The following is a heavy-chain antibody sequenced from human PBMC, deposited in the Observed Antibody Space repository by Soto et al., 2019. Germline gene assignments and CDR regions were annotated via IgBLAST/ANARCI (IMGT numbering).Heavy chain of an antibody. Sequence: PGESLKISCKGSGYSFTSYWIGWVRQMPGKGLEWMGIIYPGDSDTRYSPSFQGQVTISADKSISTAYLQWSSLKASDTAMYYCARHRAYCSGGSCYDYYYYYMDVWGKGTTVTVSS. CDR1: GYSFTSYW. D-gene: IGHD2-15*01. CDR3: ARHRAYCSGGSCYDYYYYYMDV. CDR2: IYPGDSDT. J-gene: IGHJ6*03. V-gene: IGHV5-51*01.